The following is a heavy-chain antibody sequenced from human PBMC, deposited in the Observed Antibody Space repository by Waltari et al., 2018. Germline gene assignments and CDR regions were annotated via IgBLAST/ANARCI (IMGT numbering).Heavy chain of an antibody. CDR2: IYTSGST. V-gene: IGHV4-61*02. CDR1: GCSISSGSYY. CDR3: ARGGMGIVGATSAAFDI. Sequence: QVQLPESGPGLVKPSQPLSLTCTVSGCSISSGSYYWSWIRPPAGKGREWIGRIYTSGSTNYNPSLKSRVTISVDTSKNQFSLKLSSVTAADTAVYYCARGGMGIVGATSAAFDIWGQGTMVTVSS. D-gene: IGHD1-26*01. J-gene: IGHJ3*02.